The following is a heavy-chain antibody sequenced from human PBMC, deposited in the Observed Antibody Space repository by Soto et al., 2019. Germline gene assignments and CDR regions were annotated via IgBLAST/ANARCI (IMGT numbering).Heavy chain of an antibody. Sequence: QLQLQESGPGLVKPSETLSLMCSVSDDSINSDKYYWGWIRQPPGKGLEWIGSIYYRGNAYYNPSLQTRVTISLYKSKSQFSLKLNSVTAADSAVYFCARLEGLATIAYYFDFWGPGALVTVSS. D-gene: IGHD3-9*01. CDR3: ARLEGLATIAYYFDF. J-gene: IGHJ4*02. CDR1: DDSINSDKYY. V-gene: IGHV4-39*01. CDR2: IYYRGNA.